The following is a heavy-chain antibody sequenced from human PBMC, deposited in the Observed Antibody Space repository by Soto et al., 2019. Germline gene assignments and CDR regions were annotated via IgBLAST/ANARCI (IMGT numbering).Heavy chain of an antibody. CDR3: ARSPYDYGDYSYYFDY. CDR1: GGSISSYY. Sequence: SETLSLTCTVSGGSISSYYWSWIRQPPGKGLEWIGYIYYSGSTNYNPSLKSRVTISVDTSKNQFSLKLSSVTAADTAVYYCARSPYDYGDYSYYFDYWGQGTLVTVSS. CDR2: IYYSGST. V-gene: IGHV4-59*08. D-gene: IGHD4-17*01. J-gene: IGHJ4*02.